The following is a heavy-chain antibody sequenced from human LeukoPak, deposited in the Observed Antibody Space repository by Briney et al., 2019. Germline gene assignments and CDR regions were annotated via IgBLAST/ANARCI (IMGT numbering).Heavy chain of an antibody. Sequence: SETLSLTCTVSGGSISSGYYWGWIRQPPGKGLEWIGSIYHSGSTYYNPSLKSRVTISVDTSKNQFSLKLSSVTAADTAVYYCAVDTAWGQGTLVTVSS. CDR1: GGSISSGYY. D-gene: IGHD5-18*01. J-gene: IGHJ4*02. CDR2: IYHSGST. V-gene: IGHV4-38-2*02. CDR3: AVDTA.